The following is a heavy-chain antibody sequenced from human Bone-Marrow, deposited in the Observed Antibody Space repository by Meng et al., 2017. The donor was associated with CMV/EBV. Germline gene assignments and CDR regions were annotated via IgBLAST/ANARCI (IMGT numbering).Heavy chain of an antibody. Sequence: SVKVSCKASGGTFSSYAISWVRQAPGQGLEWMGGIIPIFGTANYAQKFQGRVTITTDESTSTAYMELSSLRSEDTAVYYCARPGGYDGEFDYWGQGTLVTVSS. CDR3: ARPGGYDGEFDY. CDR2: IIPIFGTA. D-gene: IGHD5-12*01. J-gene: IGHJ4*02. V-gene: IGHV1-69*05. CDR1: GGTFSSYA.